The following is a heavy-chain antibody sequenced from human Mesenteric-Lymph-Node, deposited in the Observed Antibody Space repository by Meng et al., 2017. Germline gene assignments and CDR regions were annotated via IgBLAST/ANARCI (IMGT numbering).Heavy chain of an antibody. CDR3: ARSPVSPITMIRSWDY. J-gene: IGHJ4*02. V-gene: IGHV1-2*06. D-gene: IGHD3-22*01. Sequence: ASVKVSCKASGYTFTGYYMHWVRQAPGQGLEWMGRINPNSGGTNYAQKFQGRVTMTRDTSISTAYMELSRLRSDDTAVYYCARSPVSPITMIRSWDYWGQGTPVTVSS. CDR2: INPNSGGT. CDR1: GYTFTGYY.